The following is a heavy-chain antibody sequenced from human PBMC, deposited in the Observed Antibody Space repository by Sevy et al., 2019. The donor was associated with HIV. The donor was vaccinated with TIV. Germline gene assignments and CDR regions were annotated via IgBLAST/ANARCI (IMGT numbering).Heavy chain of an antibody. CDR3: AREGCTKPHDY. Sequence: GGSLRLSCAASGFTISNYSMSWIRQTPGKGLEWVSTFSFGCGKINYADSVKGRFTISRDDSRNTFYLQMNSLRAEDTAIYYCAREGCTKPHDYWGQGTVVTVSS. CDR2: FSFGCGKI. J-gene: IGHJ4*02. V-gene: IGHV3-23*01. D-gene: IGHD2-8*01. CDR1: GFTISNYS.